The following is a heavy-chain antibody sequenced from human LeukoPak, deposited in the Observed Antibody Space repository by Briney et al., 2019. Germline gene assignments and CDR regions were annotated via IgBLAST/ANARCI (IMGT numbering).Heavy chain of an antibody. J-gene: IGHJ5*02. CDR3: ARAGAARVLNWFDP. Sequence: PGGSLRLSCAASGFTFSSYSMNWVRQAPGKGLEWVSYISSSSSTIYYADSVKGRFTISRDNAKNSLYLQMNSLRAEDTAVYYCARAGAARVLNWFDPWGQGTLVTVSS. CDR1: GFTFSSYS. D-gene: IGHD6-6*01. V-gene: IGHV3-48*01. CDR2: ISSSSSTI.